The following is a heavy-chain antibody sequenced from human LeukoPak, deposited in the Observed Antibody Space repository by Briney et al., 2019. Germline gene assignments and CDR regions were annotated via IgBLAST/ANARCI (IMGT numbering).Heavy chain of an antibody. J-gene: IGHJ4*02. CDR3: ATYYYDSSQTPDDY. D-gene: IGHD3-22*01. V-gene: IGHV1-8*01. CDR2: MNPNSGNT. Sequence: GASVKVSCKASGYTLTSYDINWVRQATGQGLEWMGWMNPNSGNTGYAQKFQGRVTMTRSTSISTAYMELSSLRSEDTAVYYCATYYYDSSQTPDDYWGQGTLVTVSS. CDR1: GYTLTSYD.